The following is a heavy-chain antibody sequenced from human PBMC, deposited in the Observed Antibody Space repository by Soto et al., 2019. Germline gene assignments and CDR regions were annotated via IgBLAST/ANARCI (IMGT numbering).Heavy chain of an antibody. J-gene: IGHJ4*02. CDR1: GVSVCSYA. CDR2: ISGSGGST. D-gene: IGHD3-22*01. Sequence: WCCLELGCAACGVSVCSYAVAWFRQAPGKGLEWVSAISGSGGSTYYADSVKGRFTISRDNSKNTLYLQMNSLRAEDTAVYYCAKWIPLYYYDSSGYFGYCGEALLVSVSS. V-gene: IGHV3-23*01. CDR3: AKWIPLYYYDSSGYFGY.